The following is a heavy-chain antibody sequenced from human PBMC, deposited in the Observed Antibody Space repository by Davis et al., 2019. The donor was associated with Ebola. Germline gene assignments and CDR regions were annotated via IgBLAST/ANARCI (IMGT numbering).Heavy chain of an antibody. Sequence: GESLKISCAASGLTFSSYWMSWVRQAPGKGLEWVANIKQDGSEKYYVDSVKGRFTISRDNAKNSLYLQMNSLRAEDTAVYYCATRVLGYCSAWGQGTLVTVSS. CDR1: GLTFSSYW. V-gene: IGHV3-7*01. CDR3: ATRVLGYCSA. J-gene: IGHJ5*02. CDR2: IKQDGSEK. D-gene: IGHD2-15*01.